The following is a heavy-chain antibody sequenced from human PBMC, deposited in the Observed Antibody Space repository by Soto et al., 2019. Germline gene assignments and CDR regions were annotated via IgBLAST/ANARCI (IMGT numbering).Heavy chain of an antibody. J-gene: IGHJ4*02. CDR1: GFTFSSYA. Sequence: PGGSLRLSCAASGFTFSSYAMSWVRQAPGKGLEWVSAISGSGGSTYYADSVKGRFTISRDNSKNTLYLQMNSLRAEDTAVYYCAKDRLRFLEWLLYEFDYWGQGTLVTVSS. CDR3: AKDRLRFLEWLLYEFDY. V-gene: IGHV3-23*01. CDR2: ISGSGGST. D-gene: IGHD3-3*01.